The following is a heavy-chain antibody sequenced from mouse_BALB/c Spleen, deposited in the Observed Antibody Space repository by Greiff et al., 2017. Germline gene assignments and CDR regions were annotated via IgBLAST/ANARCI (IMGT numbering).Heavy chain of an antibody. CDR3: ARGLYGNYPFDY. V-gene: IGHV5-6-5*01. CDR1: GFTFSSYA. J-gene: IGHJ2*01. Sequence: EVMLVESGGGLVKPGGSLKLSCAASGFTFSSYAMSWVRQTPEKRLEWVASISSGGSTYYPDSVKGRFTISRDNARNILYLQMSSLRSEDTAMYYCARGLYGNYPFDYWGQGTTLTVSS. D-gene: IGHD2-10*02. CDR2: ISSGGST.